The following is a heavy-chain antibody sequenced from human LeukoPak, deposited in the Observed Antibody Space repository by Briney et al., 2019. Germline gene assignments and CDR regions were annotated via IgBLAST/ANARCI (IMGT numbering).Heavy chain of an antibody. V-gene: IGHV3-21*01. J-gene: IGHJ5*02. CDR3: ARDPSSGWYLKGWFDP. CDR2: ISSSSNYI. D-gene: IGHD6-19*01. Sequence: GGSLRLSCAASGFNFDDYVMTWVRQAPGKGLEWVSSISSSSNYIYYADSVKGRFTISRDNAKNSLYLQMNSLRAEDTAVYYCARDPSSGWYLKGWFDPWGQGTLVTVSS. CDR1: GFNFDDYV.